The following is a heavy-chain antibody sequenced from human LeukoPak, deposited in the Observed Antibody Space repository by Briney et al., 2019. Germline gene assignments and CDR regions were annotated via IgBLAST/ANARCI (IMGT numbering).Heavy chain of an antibody. Sequence: GGSLRLSCAASGFTFSTYSMNWVRQAPAKGLEWVSSISSGSSYIYSADSVKGRFTISRDNAKNSLFLQMNSLRAEDTAVYYCAREGPAADTFYYYGMDVWGQGTTVTVSS. CDR1: GFTFSTYS. V-gene: IGHV3-21*01. CDR2: ISSGSSYI. D-gene: IGHD6-13*01. J-gene: IGHJ6*02. CDR3: AREGPAADTFYYYGMDV.